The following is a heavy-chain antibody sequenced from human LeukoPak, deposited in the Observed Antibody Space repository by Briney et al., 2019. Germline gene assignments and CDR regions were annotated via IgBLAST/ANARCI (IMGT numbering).Heavy chain of an antibody. D-gene: IGHD3-22*01. CDR1: GGSFSGCY. J-gene: IGHJ4*02. V-gene: IGHV4-34*01. Sequence: SETLSLTCAVYGGSFSGCYWSWIRQPPGKGLEWIGEINHSGSTNYNPSLKSRVTISVDTSKNQFSLKLSSVTAADTAVYYCARHLKYYYDSSGYLNWGQGTLVTVSS. CDR2: INHSGST. CDR3: ARHLKYYYDSSGYLN.